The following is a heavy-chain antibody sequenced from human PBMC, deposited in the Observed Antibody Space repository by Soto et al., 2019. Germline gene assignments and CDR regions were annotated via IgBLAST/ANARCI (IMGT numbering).Heavy chain of an antibody. CDR1: GGSFSGYY. CDR2: INHSGST. CDR3: ARDVYYYGSGSYYPGEENWFDP. V-gene: IGHV4-34*01. D-gene: IGHD3-10*01. J-gene: IGHJ5*02. Sequence: KTSETLSLTCAVYGGSFSGYYWTWIRQPPGTGLEWIGEINHSGSTNYNPSLKSRVTISVDTSKNQCSLKLTSVTAADTAVYYCARDVYYYGSGSYYPGEENWFDPWGQG.